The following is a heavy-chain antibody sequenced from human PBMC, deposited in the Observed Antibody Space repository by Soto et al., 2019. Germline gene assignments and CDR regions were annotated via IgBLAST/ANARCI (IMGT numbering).Heavy chain of an antibody. D-gene: IGHD2-2*01. J-gene: IGHJ4*02. Sequence: QVQLVQSGAEVRKPGASVKVSCKASGYTFTSYAVSWVRQAPGQVLEWMGWISPYSGNTNYGQKVQGRVSLTTDTSTSTAYLELSNLRSDDTAVYYCARDTSQKIGYGLYDYWGQGTQVTVSS. CDR2: ISPYSGNT. CDR3: ARDTSQKIGYGLYDY. CDR1: GYTFTSYA. V-gene: IGHV1-18*01.